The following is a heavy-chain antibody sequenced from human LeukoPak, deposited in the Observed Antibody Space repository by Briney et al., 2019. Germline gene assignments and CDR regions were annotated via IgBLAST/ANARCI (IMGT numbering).Heavy chain of an antibody. J-gene: IGHJ3*02. CDR3: ARDGGGSVQDAFDI. Sequence: PGGALRLSCAASGFNVSGDYMSWVRQAPGKGLEWIGSIYHSGSTYYNPSLKSRVTISVDTSKNQFSLKLSSVTAADTAVYYCARDGGGSVQDAFDIWGQGTMVTASS. CDR2: IYHSGST. V-gene: IGHV4-38-2*02. D-gene: IGHD3-10*01. CDR1: GFNVSGDY.